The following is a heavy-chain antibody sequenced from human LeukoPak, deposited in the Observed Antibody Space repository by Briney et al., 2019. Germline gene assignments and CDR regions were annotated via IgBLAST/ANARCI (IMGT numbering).Heavy chain of an antibody. CDR2: INPNSGGT. Sequence: ASVKVSCKASGYTFTGYYMHWVRQAPGQGLEWMGWINPNSGGTNYAQKFQGWVTMTRDTSINTAYMELSRLRSDDTAVYYCAREHIGYCSGGSCSYYYGMDVWGQGTTVTVSS. D-gene: IGHD2-15*01. CDR1: GYTFTGYY. J-gene: IGHJ6*02. V-gene: IGHV1-2*04. CDR3: AREHIGYCSGGSCSYYYGMDV.